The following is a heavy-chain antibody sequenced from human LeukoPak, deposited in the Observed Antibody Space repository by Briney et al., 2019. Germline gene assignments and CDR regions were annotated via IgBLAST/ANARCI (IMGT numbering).Heavy chain of an antibody. Sequence: GASVKVSCKTSGYTFSSYTIHWVRQAPGQRLEWMGWINAGNGDTEYSQKLQGRVTMTTDTSTSTAYMELRSLRSDDTAVYYCARGIAAAGTDYWGQGTLVTVSS. V-gene: IGHV1-3*01. CDR3: ARGIAAAGTDY. D-gene: IGHD6-13*01. CDR1: GYTFSSYT. J-gene: IGHJ4*02. CDR2: INAGNGDT.